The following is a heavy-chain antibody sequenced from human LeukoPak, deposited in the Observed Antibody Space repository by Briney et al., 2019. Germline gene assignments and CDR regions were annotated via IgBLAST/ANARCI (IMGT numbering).Heavy chain of an antibody. D-gene: IGHD3-22*01. CDR1: GFTFSRYN. CDR2: ISSGSSYI. CDR3: ARDGGDYDSSGYSYYFDY. Sequence: GGSLRLSCAASGFTFSRYNMNWVRQAPGEGLEWVSSISSGSSYIYYADSVKGRFTISRDNAKNSLYLQMNSLRAEDTAVYYCARDGGDYDSSGYSYYFDYWGQGTLVTVSS. J-gene: IGHJ4*02. V-gene: IGHV3-21*01.